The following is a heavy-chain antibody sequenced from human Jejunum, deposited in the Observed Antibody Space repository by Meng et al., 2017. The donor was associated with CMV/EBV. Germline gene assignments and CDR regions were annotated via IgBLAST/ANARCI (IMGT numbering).Heavy chain of an antibody. V-gene: IGHV3-23*01. CDR3: AKDLRGSANS. Sequence: LSVAASGFTVSSYTMTWVRQAPGKGLEWVSTITGNGANRYYAGSVKGRFTISRDNSKNTLYLQMNSLGAEDTAIYYCAKDLRGSANSWGQGTLVTVSS. J-gene: IGHJ4*02. D-gene: IGHD2-15*01. CDR1: GFTVSSYT. CDR2: ITGNGANR.